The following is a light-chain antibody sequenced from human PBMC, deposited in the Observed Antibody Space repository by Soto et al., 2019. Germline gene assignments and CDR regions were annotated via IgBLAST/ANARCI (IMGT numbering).Light chain of an antibody. V-gene: IGKV3-15*01. CDR3: QQYTARPLT. J-gene: IGKJ4*01. CDR2: GAS. Sequence: EIVMTQSPATLSVSPGERATLSCRASQSVYSNLAWYQQKPGQAPRLLIYGASTRATGFPASFSGSGSGTEFTLTISSLQSEDFAVYYCQQYTARPLTFGGGTKVEIK. CDR1: QSVYSN.